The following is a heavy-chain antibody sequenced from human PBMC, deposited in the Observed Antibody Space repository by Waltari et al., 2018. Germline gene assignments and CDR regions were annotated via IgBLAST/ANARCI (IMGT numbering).Heavy chain of an antibody. J-gene: IGHJ3*02. D-gene: IGHD3-22*01. V-gene: IGHV3-30-3*01. CDR1: GFTFSSYA. CDR3: AREYYYDSSDDAFDI. CDR2: ISYDGSNK. Sequence: QVQLVESGGGVVQPGRSLRLSCAASGFTFSSYAMHWVRPAPGKGLEWVAVISYDGSNKYYADSVKGRFTISRDNSKNTLYLQMNSLRAEDTAVYYCAREYYYDSSDDAFDIWGQGTMVTVSS.